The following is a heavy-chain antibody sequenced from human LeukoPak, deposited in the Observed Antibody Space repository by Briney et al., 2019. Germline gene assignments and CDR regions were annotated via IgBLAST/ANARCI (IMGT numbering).Heavy chain of an antibody. CDR1: GFTFSSYG. J-gene: IGHJ4*02. Sequence: GGSLRLSCAASGFTFSSYGMNWVRQAPGKGLEWVSSISSSSSYIYYADSVKGRFTISRDNAKNSLYLQMDSLRAEDTAVYYCARVATSNYGDYPVDYWGQGTLVTVSS. V-gene: IGHV3-21*01. D-gene: IGHD4-17*01. CDR2: ISSSSSYI. CDR3: ARVATSNYGDYPVDY.